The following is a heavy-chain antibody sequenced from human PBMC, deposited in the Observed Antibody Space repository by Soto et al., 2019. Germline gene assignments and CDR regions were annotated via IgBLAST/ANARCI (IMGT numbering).Heavy chain of an antibody. CDR2: ISYDGSNK. V-gene: IGHV3-30*18. Sequence: GGSLRLSCAASGFTFSSYGMHWVRQAPGKGLEWVAVISYDGSNKYYADSVKGRFTISRDNSKNTLYLQMNSLRAEDTAVYYCAKGLEQWLVRNFFDYWGQGTLVTVSS. CDR1: GFTFSSYG. CDR3: AKGLEQWLVRNFFDY. J-gene: IGHJ4*02. D-gene: IGHD6-19*01.